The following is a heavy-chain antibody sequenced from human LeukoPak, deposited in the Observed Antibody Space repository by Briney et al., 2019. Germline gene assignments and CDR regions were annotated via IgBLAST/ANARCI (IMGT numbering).Heavy chain of an antibody. CDR1: GYTFSDYY. J-gene: IGHJ4*02. V-gene: IGHV1-2*02. CDR2: INPNSGDT. Sequence: ASVKVSCKASGYTFSDYYIHWVRQAPGQGLEWMGWINPNSGDTAYAQKFQGRVTMTRDTSITTAYMELSRLRSDDTAVYYCALRGSGSYEGYFDYWGQGTLVTVSS. D-gene: IGHD3-10*01. CDR3: ALRGSGSYEGYFDY.